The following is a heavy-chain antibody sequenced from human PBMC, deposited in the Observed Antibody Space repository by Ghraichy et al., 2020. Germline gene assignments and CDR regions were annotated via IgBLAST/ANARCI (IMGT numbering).Heavy chain of an antibody. CDR2: ISYDGSNK. CDR3: ARLPFYYDTRGYYY. D-gene: IGHD3-22*01. CDR1: GFTFSTYS. V-gene: IGHV3-30*04. J-gene: IGHJ4*02. Sequence: GESLRLSCAASGFTFSTYSVHWVRQAPGKGLEWVAFISYDGSNKYYADSVKGRFTISRDNSKNTLYLQMNSLRPEDTAVYYCARLPFYYDTRGYYYWGQGTLVTVSS.